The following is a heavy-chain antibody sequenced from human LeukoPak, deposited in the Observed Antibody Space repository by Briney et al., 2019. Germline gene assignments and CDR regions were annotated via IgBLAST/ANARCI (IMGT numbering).Heavy chain of an antibody. J-gene: IGHJ4*02. CDR3: ARDSTYYHDSGSSGPHYFDN. Sequence: GKSLRLSCAASGFTFSNYAMHWVRQAPGKGLEWVSLISSGGTYEYYADSVEGRFTISRDNSKNTLYLQLNSLRAEDTAVYYCARDSTYYHDSGSSGPHYFDNWGQGTLVTVSS. D-gene: IGHD3-10*01. CDR2: ISSGGTYE. CDR1: GFTFSNYA. V-gene: IGHV3-30*01.